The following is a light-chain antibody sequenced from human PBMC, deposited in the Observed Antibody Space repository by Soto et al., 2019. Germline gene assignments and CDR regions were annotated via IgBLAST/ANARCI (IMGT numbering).Light chain of an antibody. Sequence: SSELTQPPSVSVAPGKTARITCGGNNIGSKSVHWYQQKPGQAPVLVIYYDSDRPSGIPERFSGSNSGNTATLTISRVEAGDEADYYCQVWDSSSLVVFGGGTKLTVL. J-gene: IGLJ2*01. CDR3: QVWDSSSLVV. CDR2: YDS. V-gene: IGLV3-21*04. CDR1: NIGSKS.